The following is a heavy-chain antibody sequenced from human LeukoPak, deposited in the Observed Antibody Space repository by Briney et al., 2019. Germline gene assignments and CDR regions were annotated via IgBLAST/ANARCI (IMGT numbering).Heavy chain of an antibody. V-gene: IGHV3-33*01. Sequence: PRGSLRLSCAASGFSLSNYGLHWVRQGPGKGLEWVAVINFDGSIKYYADSVKGRFTISKDSSKNTLYLQMNSLRADDTAMYYCARWGGTRQYYFDYWGQGTLATVSS. CDR3: ARWGGTRQYYFDY. J-gene: IGHJ4*02. CDR1: GFSLSNYG. CDR2: INFDGSIK. D-gene: IGHD3-16*01.